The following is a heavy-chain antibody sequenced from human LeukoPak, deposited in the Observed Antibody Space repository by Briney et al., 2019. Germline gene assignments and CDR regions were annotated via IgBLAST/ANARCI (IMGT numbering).Heavy chain of an antibody. CDR1: GYTFTGYY. CDR3: ATHRGIAAAGTRKYYYYYYMDV. J-gene: IGHJ6*03. V-gene: IGHV1-2*02. CDR2: INPNSGGT. D-gene: IGHD6-13*01. Sequence: ASVKVSCKASGYTFTGYYMHWVRQAPGEGLEWMGWINPNSGGTKYAQKFQGRVTMTRDTSINTAYMEVRRLTSDDTAVYYCATHRGIAAAGTRKYYYYYYMDVWGKGTTVTVSS.